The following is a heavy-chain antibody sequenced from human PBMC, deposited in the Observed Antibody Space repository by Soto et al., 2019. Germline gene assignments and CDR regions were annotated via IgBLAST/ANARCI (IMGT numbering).Heavy chain of an antibody. Sequence: QLQLQESGPGLVKPSETLSLTCTVSGGSISSSSYYWGWIRQPPGKGLEWIGSIYYSGSTYYNPSLKSRVTISVDTSKNQFSLKLSSVTAADTAVYYCASCPYSSSWYNWFDPWGQGTLVTVSS. CDR3: ASCPYSSSWYNWFDP. CDR2: IYYSGST. V-gene: IGHV4-39*01. D-gene: IGHD6-13*01. CDR1: GGSISSSSYY. J-gene: IGHJ5*02.